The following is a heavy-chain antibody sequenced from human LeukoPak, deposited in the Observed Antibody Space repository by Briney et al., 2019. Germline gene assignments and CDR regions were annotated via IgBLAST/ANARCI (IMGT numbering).Heavy chain of an antibody. CDR2: INPNSGGT. J-gene: IGHJ5*02. CDR1: GYTFTGYY. D-gene: IGHD3-10*01. Sequence: ASVKVSCKASGYTFTGYYMHWVRQAPGQGLEWMGWINPNSGGTNYAQKFQGRVTMTRDTSISTAYMELSRLRSDDTAVYYCARETIYGSGSYSPWFDPWGQGTLVTVSS. CDR3: ARETIYGSGSYSPWFDP. V-gene: IGHV1-2*02.